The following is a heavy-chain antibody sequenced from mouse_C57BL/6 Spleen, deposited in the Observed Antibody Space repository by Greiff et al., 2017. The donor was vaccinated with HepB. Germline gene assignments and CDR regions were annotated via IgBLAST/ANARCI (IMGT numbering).Heavy chain of an antibody. V-gene: IGHV1-64*01. J-gene: IGHJ2*01. D-gene: IGHD3-3*01. CDR3: ARRGWDRDYFDY. Sequence: VQLQQPGAELVKPGASVKLSCKASGYTFTSYWMHWVKQRPGQGLEWIGMIHPNSGSTNYNEKFKSKATLTVDKSSSTAYMQLSSLTSEDSAVYYCARRGWDRDYFDYWGQGTTLTVSS. CDR2: IHPNSGST. CDR1: GYTFTSYW.